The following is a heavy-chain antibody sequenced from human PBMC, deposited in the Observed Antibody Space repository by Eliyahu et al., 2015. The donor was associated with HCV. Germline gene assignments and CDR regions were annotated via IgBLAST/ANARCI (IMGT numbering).Heavy chain of an antibody. CDR3: AREVFGVLKGDNWFDP. CDR2: IYYSGRS. CDR1: GGSINTNNYY. V-gene: IGHV4-39*02. Sequence: QLQLQXSXPGLVXPSETLSLTCAVXGGSINTNNYYWGWIRQPPGKGLEWIGNIYYSGRSNYNPSLKSRVTISVDTSKNQFSLKLSSVTAADTAVYYCAREVFGVLKGDNWFDPWGQGTLVTVSS. J-gene: IGHJ5*02. D-gene: IGHD3-16*01.